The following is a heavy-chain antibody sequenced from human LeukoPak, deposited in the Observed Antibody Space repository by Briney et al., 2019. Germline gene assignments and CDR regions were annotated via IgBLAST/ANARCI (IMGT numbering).Heavy chain of an antibody. Sequence: PSETLSLTCTVSSGSISSYYWSWIRQPPGKGLEWIGYIYYSGSTNYNPSLKSRVTRSVDTSKNQFSLKLSSVTAADTAVYYCARSHSIWTSFDYWGQGTLVTVSS. J-gene: IGHJ4*02. CDR2: IYYSGST. CDR1: SGSISSYY. CDR3: ARSHSIWTSFDY. D-gene: IGHD3/OR15-3a*01. V-gene: IGHV4-59*01.